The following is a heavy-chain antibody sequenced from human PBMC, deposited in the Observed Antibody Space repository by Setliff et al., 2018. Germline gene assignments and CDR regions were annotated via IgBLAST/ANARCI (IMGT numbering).Heavy chain of an antibody. Sequence: ASVKVSCKASGYTFTSYGISWVRQAPGQRLEWMGWINAANENTQYSKKFQGRVTITRDTSASTAYMELSSLRSEDTAVYYCARDTYIGDFWSGYYIQGRFDPWGQGTLVTVSS. D-gene: IGHD3-3*01. CDR3: ARDTYIGDFWSGYYIQGRFDP. CDR1: GYTFTSYG. V-gene: IGHV1-3*01. J-gene: IGHJ5*02. CDR2: INAANENT.